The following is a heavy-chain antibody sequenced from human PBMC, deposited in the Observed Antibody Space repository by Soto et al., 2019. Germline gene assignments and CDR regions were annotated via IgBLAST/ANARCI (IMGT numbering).Heavy chain of an antibody. CDR1: GGSISSYY. J-gene: IGHJ4*02. D-gene: IGHD3-10*01. CDR3: ARVRSGNPDY. V-gene: IGHV4-59*01. Sequence: PSETRSLTCTVSGGSISSYYWSWIRQPPGKGLEWIGYIYYSGSTNYNPSLKSRVTISVDTSKNQFSLKLSSVTAADTAVYYCARVRSGNPDYWGEGTLVTVSS. CDR2: IYYSGST.